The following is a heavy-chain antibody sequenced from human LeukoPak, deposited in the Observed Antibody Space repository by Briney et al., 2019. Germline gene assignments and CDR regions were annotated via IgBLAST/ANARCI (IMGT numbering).Heavy chain of an antibody. Sequence: GGSLRLSCAASGFTFRSYWMSWVRQAPGKGLEWVANIKQDGSEKYYVDSVKGRFTISRDNAKNSLYLQMNSLRAEDTAVYYCARDSRYYYYYYMDVWGKGTTVTVSS. CDR1: GFTFRSYW. V-gene: IGHV3-7*01. CDR2: IKQDGSEK. D-gene: IGHD2-2*01. J-gene: IGHJ6*03. CDR3: ARDSRYYYYYYMDV.